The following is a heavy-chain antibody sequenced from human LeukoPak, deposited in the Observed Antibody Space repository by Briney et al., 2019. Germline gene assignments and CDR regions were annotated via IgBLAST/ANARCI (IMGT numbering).Heavy chain of an antibody. CDR3: ARGSIEWELLIYFDY. Sequence: ASVKVSCKASGGTFSSYAISWVRQAPGQGLEWMGGIIPIFGTANYAQKFQGRVTITADESTSTAYMELSSLRSEDTAVYYCARGSIEWELLIYFDYWGQGTLVTVSS. CDR2: IIPIFGTA. CDR1: GGTFSSYA. D-gene: IGHD1-26*01. V-gene: IGHV1-69*13. J-gene: IGHJ4*02.